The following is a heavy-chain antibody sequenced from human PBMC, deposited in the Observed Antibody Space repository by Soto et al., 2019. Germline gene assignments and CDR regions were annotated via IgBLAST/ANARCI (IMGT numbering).Heavy chain of an antibody. V-gene: IGHV3-7*03. J-gene: IGHJ5*02. CDR1: GFSISSHW. CDR2: IKQDGSVK. D-gene: IGHD3-22*01. Sequence: TGGSLRLSCAASGFSISSHWMGWVRQAQGKGPEWVASIKQDGSVKYYADSVRGRFTISRDNVKNSLFLEMSSPRVEDTALYFCARWSFSNGYYYLDPWGRGTLVTVSS. CDR3: ARWSFSNGYYYLDP.